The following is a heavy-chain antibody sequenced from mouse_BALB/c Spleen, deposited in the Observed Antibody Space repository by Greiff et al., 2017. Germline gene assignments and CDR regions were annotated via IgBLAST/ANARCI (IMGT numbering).Heavy chain of an antibody. Sequence: EVQRVESGPGLVKPSQSLSLTCSVTGYSITSGYYWNWIRQFPGNKLEWMGYISYDGSNNYNPSLKNRISITRDTSKNQFFLKLNSVTTEDTATYYCARGAVAWFAYWGQGTLVTVSA. CDR3: ARGAVAWFAY. J-gene: IGHJ3*01. CDR2: ISYDGSN. CDR1: GYSITSGYY. V-gene: IGHV3-6*02.